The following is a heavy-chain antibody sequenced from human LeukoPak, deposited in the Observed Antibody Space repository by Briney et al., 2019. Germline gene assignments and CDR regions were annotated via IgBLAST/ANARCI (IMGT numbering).Heavy chain of an antibody. Sequence: PSETLSLTCTVSGGSISSGSYYWSWIRQPAGKGLEWIGRIYTSGSTDYNPSLKSRVTTSVDTSKNQFSLKLSSVTAADTAVYYCARVTIFGVAYFDYWGQGTLVTVSS. D-gene: IGHD3-3*01. CDR1: GGSISSGSYY. V-gene: IGHV4-61*02. CDR2: IYTSGST. J-gene: IGHJ4*02. CDR3: ARVTIFGVAYFDY.